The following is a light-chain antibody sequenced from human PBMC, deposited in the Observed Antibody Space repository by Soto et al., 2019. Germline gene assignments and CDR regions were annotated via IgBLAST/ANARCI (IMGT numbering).Light chain of an antibody. CDR3: QQYGGSPRVS. Sequence: EIVLTQSPGTLSLSPGERATLSCRASQSVSSNYLAWYQQKPGQAPRLLIYGAFSRATGIPDRFSGSGSGPDFTLTISRLEPEDFAVYYCQQYGGSPRVSFGGGTKVEIK. J-gene: IGKJ4*01. V-gene: IGKV3-20*01. CDR2: GAF. CDR1: QSVSSNY.